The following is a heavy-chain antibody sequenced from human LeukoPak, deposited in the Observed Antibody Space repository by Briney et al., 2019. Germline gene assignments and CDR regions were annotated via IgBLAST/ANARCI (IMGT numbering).Heavy chain of an antibody. V-gene: IGHV4-30-4*07. CDR3: AREASAARPYLFDP. J-gene: IGHJ5*02. CDR2: IYYSGST. Sequence: SGTLSLTCAVSGGSISSGGYSWSWIRQPPGKGLEWIGYIYYSGSTYYNPSLKSRVTISVDTSKNQFSLKLSSVTAADTAVYYCAREASAARPYLFDPWGQGTLVTVSS. D-gene: IGHD6-6*01. CDR1: GGSISSGGYS.